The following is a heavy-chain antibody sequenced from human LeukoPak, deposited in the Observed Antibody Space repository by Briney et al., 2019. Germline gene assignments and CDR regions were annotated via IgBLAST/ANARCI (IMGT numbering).Heavy chain of an antibody. D-gene: IGHD2-8*01. CDR1: GFTFSDYY. Sequence: KTGGSLRLSCAASGFTFSDYYMSWIRQAPGKGLEWISYISGSGSTIYYADSVKGRFTISRDNSKNTLYLQMNSLRAEDTAVYYCAKDRVVLMVYATAFDYWGQGTLVTVSS. CDR2: ISGSGSTI. V-gene: IGHV3-11*01. J-gene: IGHJ4*02. CDR3: AKDRVVLMVYATAFDY.